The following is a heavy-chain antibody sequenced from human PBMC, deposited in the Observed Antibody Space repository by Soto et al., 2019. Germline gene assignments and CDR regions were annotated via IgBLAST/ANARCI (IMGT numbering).Heavy chain of an antibody. CDR2: ISGSGGST. D-gene: IGHD3-16*01. J-gene: IGHJ5*02. Sequence: GSLRLSCAASGFTFSSYAMSWVRQAPGKGLEWVPAISGSGGSTFYADSVKGRFTISRDNSRNTLYLQMNSLRAEDTAVYYCAKRLSTSWFDPWGQGTLVTVSS. CDR1: GFTFSSYA. CDR3: AKRLSTSWFDP. V-gene: IGHV3-23*01.